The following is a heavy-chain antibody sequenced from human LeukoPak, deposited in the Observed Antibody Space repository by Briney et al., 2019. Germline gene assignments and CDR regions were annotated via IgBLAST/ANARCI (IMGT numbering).Heavy chain of an antibody. V-gene: IGHV3-74*01. J-gene: IGHJ1*01. CDR1: GLTFSSSW. CDR3: ARVSGLGMNEYLQH. Sequence: PGGSLRLSCAASGLTFSSSWMHWVRQAPGKGLVWVSRINNDGSYSSYADSVKGRFTISRDNAKNTLYLQMNSLRAEDTAVYFCARVSGLGMNEYLQHWGQGTLVTVSS. D-gene: IGHD3-10*01. CDR2: INNDGSYS.